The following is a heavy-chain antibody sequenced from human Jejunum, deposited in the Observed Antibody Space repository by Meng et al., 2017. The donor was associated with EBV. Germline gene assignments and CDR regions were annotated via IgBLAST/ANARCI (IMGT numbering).Heavy chain of an antibody. D-gene: IGHD2-21*02. CDR2: INTRTGNP. J-gene: IGHJ4*02. CDR1: GYTFSRYA. V-gene: IGHV7-4-1*02. CDR3: ASDISTATFGY. Sequence: QVQWVQSGSELKKPGASVQVSCKASGYTFSRYAMNWVRQAPGQGLEWMGWINTRTGNPAYAQGFTGRFVFSLDTSVSTAYLQISSLKAEDTAVYYCASDISTATFGYWGQGTLVTVSS.